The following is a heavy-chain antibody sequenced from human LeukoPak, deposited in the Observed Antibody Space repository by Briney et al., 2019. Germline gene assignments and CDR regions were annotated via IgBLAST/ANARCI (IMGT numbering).Heavy chain of an antibody. CDR1: GGSISSYY. CDR2: IYYTGST. V-gene: IGHV4-59*01. CDR3: AQVSLVLMANAPDAFDI. Sequence: SETLSLTCTVSGGSISSYYWSWIRQPPGKGLELIGYIYYTGSTNYNPSLKSRVTMSVDTSKNQFSLNLNSVTAADTAVYYCAQVSLVLMANAPDAFDIWGQGTMVTVSS. D-gene: IGHD2-8*01. J-gene: IGHJ3*02.